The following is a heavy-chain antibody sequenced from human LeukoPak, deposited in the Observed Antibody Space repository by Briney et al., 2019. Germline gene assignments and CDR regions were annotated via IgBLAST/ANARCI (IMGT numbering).Heavy chain of an antibody. CDR1: GYTFTSYG. CDR2: ISAYNGNT. V-gene: IGHV1-18*01. J-gene: IGHJ4*02. CDR3: ARDRGVAHGQWLRSNY. D-gene: IGHD5-12*01. Sequence: VASVKVSCKASGYTFTSYGISWVRQASGQGLEWMGWISAYNGNTNYAQKLQGRVTMTTDTSTSTAYMELRSLRSDDTAVYYCARDRGVAHGQWLRSNYWGQGTLVTVSS.